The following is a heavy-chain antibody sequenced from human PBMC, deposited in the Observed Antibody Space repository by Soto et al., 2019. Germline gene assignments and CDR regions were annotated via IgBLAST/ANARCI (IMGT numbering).Heavy chain of an antibody. CDR2: INHSGST. D-gene: IGHD3-10*01. CDR1: GGSLSGYY. V-gene: IGHV4-34*01. CDR3: ARERGEYYGRMDV. J-gene: IGHJ6*02. Sequence: PSETLSLTCAVYGGSLSGYYWSWIRQPPGKGLEWIGEINHSGSTNYNPSLKSRVTISVDTSKNQFSLKLSSVTAADTAVYYCARERGEYYGRMDVWGQGTTVTVSS.